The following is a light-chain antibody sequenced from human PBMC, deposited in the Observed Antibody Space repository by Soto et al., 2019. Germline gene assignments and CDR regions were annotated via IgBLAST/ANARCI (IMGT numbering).Light chain of an antibody. V-gene: IGLV2-11*01. CDR2: DVD. CDR1: SSDVGGYNY. CDR3: CSYAGSSTYV. Sequence: QSALTQPRSVSGSPGQSVTISCTGTSSDVGGYNYVSWYQHHPGKAPKLMIYDVDKRPSGVPGRFSGSKSGNTASLTISILQAEDEADYYCCSYAGSSTYVFGTGTKVTV. J-gene: IGLJ1*01.